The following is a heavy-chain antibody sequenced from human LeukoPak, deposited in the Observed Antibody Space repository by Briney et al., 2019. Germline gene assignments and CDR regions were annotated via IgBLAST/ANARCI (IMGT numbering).Heavy chain of an antibody. CDR3: AREGDGYNYDY. J-gene: IGHJ4*02. Sequence: ASVKVSCKASGYTFISYGISWVRQAPGQGLEWMGWINPNSGGTNYAQKFQGRVTMTRDTSISTAYMELSRLRSDDTAVYYCAREGDGYNYDYWGQGTLVTVSS. CDR2: INPNSGGT. V-gene: IGHV1-2*02. CDR1: GYTFISYG. D-gene: IGHD5-24*01.